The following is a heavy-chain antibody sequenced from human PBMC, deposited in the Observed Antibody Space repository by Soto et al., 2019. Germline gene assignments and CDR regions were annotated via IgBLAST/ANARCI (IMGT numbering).Heavy chain of an antibody. J-gene: IGHJ6*02. CDR1: GYTFTSYD. V-gene: IGHV1-8*01. Sequence: QVQLVQSGAEVKKPGASVKVSCKASGYTFTSYDINWVRHATGQGLEWMGWMNPNSGNTGYAQKFQGRVTMTRNTSISTAYMELSSLRSEDTDVYFCARWPDGYYYYGMDVWGQGTTVTVSS. CDR2: MNPNSGNT. CDR3: ARWPDGYYYYGMDV.